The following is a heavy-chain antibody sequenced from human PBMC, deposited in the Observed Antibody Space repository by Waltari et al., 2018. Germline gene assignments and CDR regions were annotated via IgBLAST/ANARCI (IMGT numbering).Heavy chain of an antibody. CDR3: AREGNTNAFDY. CDR2: IWYDGSNK. D-gene: IGHD1-1*01. CDR1: GFTFRNYR. J-gene: IGHJ4*02. Sequence: QVQLVESGGGVVQPGRSLRLSCAASGFTFRNYRMQGVRPAPGKGLEWVAVIWYDGSNKYYADSVKGRFTISRDNSKNTLYLQMNSLRAEDTAVYYCAREGNTNAFDYWGQGTLVTVSS. V-gene: IGHV3-33*01.